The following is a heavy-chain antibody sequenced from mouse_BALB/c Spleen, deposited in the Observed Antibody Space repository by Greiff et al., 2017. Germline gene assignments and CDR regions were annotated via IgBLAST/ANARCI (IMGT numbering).Heavy chain of an antibody. CDR1: GFTFSSYG. J-gene: IGHJ3*01. V-gene: IGHV5-6-3*01. CDR3: ARAHYYGSSYGFAY. D-gene: IGHD1-1*01. Sequence: EVNVVESGGGLVQPGGSLKLSCAASGFTFSSYGMSWVRQTPDKRLELVATINSNGGSTYYPDSVKGRFTISRDNAKNTLYLQMSSLKSEDTAMYYCARAHYYGSSYGFAYWGQGTLVTVSA. CDR2: INSNGGST.